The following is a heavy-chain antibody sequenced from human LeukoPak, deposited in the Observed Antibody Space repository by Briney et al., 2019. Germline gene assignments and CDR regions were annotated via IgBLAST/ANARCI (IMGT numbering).Heavy chain of an antibody. D-gene: IGHD3-3*01. Sequence: GASVKVSCKASGYTFTGYYMHRVRQAPGQGLEWMGWINPNSGGTNYAQKFQGRVTMTRDTSITTAYMDLSRLRSDDTAVYYCARGWHDFWSGYQNWGQGTLVTVSS. J-gene: IGHJ4*02. CDR1: GYTFTGYY. CDR3: ARGWHDFWSGYQN. V-gene: IGHV1-2*02. CDR2: INPNSGGT.